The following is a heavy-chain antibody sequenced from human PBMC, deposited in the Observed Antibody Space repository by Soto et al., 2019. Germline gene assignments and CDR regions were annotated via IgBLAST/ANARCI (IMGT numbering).Heavy chain of an antibody. V-gene: IGHV3-73*01. D-gene: IGHD3-22*01. CDR1: GFTFSDSA. Sequence: GSLRLSCAASGFTFSDSARHWVRQASGKGLEWVGRIRSKANSYATAYAASVKGRFTISRDDSKDTAYLQMNSLKTEDTAVYYCTYHYYDTSGPRSDYWGQGTLVTVSS. J-gene: IGHJ4*02. CDR3: TYHYYDTSGPRSDY. CDR2: IRSKANSYAT.